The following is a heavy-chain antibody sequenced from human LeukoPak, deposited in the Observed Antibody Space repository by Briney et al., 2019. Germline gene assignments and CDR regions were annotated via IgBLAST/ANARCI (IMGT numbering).Heavy chain of an antibody. Sequence: SETLSLTCTVSGGSISSGGYYWSWIRQHPGKGLEWIGYIYYSGSTYYNPSLKSRVTISVDTSKNQFSLKLSSVTAADTAVYYCARDRDREWFGELSMDVWGQGTTVTVSS. CDR1: GGSISSGGYY. CDR2: IYYSGST. D-gene: IGHD3-10*01. CDR3: ARDRDREWFGELSMDV. V-gene: IGHV4-31*03. J-gene: IGHJ6*02.